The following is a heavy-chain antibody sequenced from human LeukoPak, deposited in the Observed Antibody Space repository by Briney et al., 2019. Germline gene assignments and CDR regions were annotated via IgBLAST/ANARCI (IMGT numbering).Heavy chain of an antibody. Sequence: GGTLRLSCAASGFTFSSYGMSWVRQAPGKGLEWVSAISGSGGSTCYADSVKGRFTISRDNAENTLYLQMNNLRPDDTAFYFCVKEGVEYSYSYGDYWGQGTLVTVSS. V-gene: IGHV3-23*01. CDR2: ISGSGGST. J-gene: IGHJ4*02. CDR1: GFTFSSYG. CDR3: VKEGVEYSYSYGDY. D-gene: IGHD3-16*01.